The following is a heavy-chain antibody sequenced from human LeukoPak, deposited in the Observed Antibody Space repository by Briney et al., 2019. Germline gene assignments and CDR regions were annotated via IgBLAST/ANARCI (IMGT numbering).Heavy chain of an antibody. CDR3: ARDHVGLDY. J-gene: IGHJ4*02. V-gene: IGHV3-33*01. Sequence: GGSLRLSCAASGFTFSSYGMHWVRQASGKGLEWVAVIWCDGSNKYYADSVKGRFTISRDNSKNTLYLQMNSLRAEDTAVYYCARDHVGLDYWGQGTLVTVSS. D-gene: IGHD3-10*01. CDR2: IWCDGSNK. CDR1: GFTFSSYG.